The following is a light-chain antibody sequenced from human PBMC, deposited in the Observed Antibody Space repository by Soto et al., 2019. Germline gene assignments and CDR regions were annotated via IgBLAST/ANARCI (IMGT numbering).Light chain of an antibody. CDR1: QSVSSSY. CDR2: DAS. J-gene: IGKJ4*01. V-gene: IGKV3-20*01. CDR3: QQYGSSPLT. Sequence: EIVSTQSRGTLSSSPGERATLSCRTSQSVSSSYLAWYQHKPGQAPRLLIYDASSRATGIPARFSGSGSGADVTVTISRLELDDFAVDYFQQYGSSPLTFGGGTKVEIK.